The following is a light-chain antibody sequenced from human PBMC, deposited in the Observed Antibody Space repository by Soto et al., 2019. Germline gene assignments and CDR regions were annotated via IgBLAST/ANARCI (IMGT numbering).Light chain of an antibody. V-gene: IGLV2-14*01. CDR2: EVN. CDR1: SRDFGSHNY. J-gene: IGLJ1*01. CDR3: SSYSSTSTPYV. Sequence: QAALTQPASVSGSPGPSITISCTGPSRDFGSHNYVSWYQQHPGKAPKLIIFEVNSRPSGVSNRFSGSKSGSAASPTISGLQAEDEADYYCSSYSSTSTPYVFGGGTKGNVL.